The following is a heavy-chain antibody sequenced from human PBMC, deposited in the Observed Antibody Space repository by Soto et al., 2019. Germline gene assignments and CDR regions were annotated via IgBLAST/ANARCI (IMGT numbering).Heavy chain of an antibody. J-gene: IGHJ6*02. CDR1: GCSISSSSYY. CDR2: IYGSGST. CDR3: ARIIAANTFHYYYYGMDD. Sequence: SETLSLTCAVSGCSISSSSYYWGWLGQPTGKGLEGIGKIYGSGSTYYNPYLNRRVTISANTSKNQFSLQLSQVTAADTAVYYCARIIAANTFHYYYYGMDDWGQGTTVTVSS. D-gene: IGHD6-25*01. V-gene: IGHV4-39*01.